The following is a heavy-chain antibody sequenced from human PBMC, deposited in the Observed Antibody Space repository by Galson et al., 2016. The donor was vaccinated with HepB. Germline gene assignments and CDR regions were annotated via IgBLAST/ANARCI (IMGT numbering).Heavy chain of an antibody. Sequence: KVSCKASGYSFSRSGMHWVRQAPGKRLEWMGWINAGNGDTRYSQKFQGRVTIAGDTSANTAYMELSSLRSEDTAVYYCARDLGVREQTRQVYYYGMDVWGQGTTVTVSS. V-gene: IGHV1-3*01. CDR3: ARDLGVREQTRQVYYYGMDV. CDR1: GYSFSRSG. J-gene: IGHJ6*02. D-gene: IGHD1-26*01. CDR2: INAGNGDT.